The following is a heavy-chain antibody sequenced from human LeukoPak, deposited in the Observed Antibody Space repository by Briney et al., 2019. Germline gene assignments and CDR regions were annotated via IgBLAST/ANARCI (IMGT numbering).Heavy chain of an antibody. D-gene: IGHD3-22*01. CDR1: GFTFRSYA. J-gene: IGHJ4*02. V-gene: IGHV3-7*01. Sequence: GGSLRLSCAASGFTFRSYAMHWVRQAPGKGLEWVANIKQDGSEKYYVDSVKGRFTISRDNAKNSLYLQMNSLRAEDTAVYYCARGDYYDSSGYSPLDYWGQGTLVTVSS. CDR2: IKQDGSEK. CDR3: ARGDYYDSSGYSPLDY.